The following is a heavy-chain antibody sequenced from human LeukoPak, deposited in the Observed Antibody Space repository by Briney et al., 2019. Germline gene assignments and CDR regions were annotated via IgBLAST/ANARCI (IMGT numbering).Heavy chain of an antibody. Sequence: GGSLRLSCAASGFTFSDYYMSWIRQAPGKGLEWVSYITNSGSTIYYADSVKGRFTISRDNSKNMLYLEVISLTADDTAVYYCAKDDAWLRFGEWSQGTLVTVSS. CDR3: AKDDAWLRFGE. V-gene: IGHV3-11*01. CDR1: GFTFSDYY. CDR2: ITNSGSTI. D-gene: IGHD3-10*01. J-gene: IGHJ4*02.